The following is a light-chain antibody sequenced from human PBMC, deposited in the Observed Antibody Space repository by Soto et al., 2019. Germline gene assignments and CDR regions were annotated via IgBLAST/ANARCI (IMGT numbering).Light chain of an antibody. CDR3: QQYGNSPCT. CDR2: GAS. Sequence: EIVLTQSPGILSLSPGERATLSCRASQSVSSNYLAWFQQKPGQAPRLLITGASSRATGIPDRFSGSGSGTDFTLTTSRLEPEDFAVYYCQQYGNSPCTFGQGTKLEIK. V-gene: IGKV3-20*01. CDR1: QSVSSNY. J-gene: IGKJ2*02.